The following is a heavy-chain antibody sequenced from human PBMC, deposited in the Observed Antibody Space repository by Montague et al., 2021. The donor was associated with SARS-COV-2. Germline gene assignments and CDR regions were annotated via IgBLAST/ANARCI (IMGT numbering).Heavy chain of an antibody. CDR3: ARLQPYYDLLTGTPFDV. V-gene: IGHV4-39*01. D-gene: IGHD3-9*01. CDR2: LYYSGKS. Sequence: SETLSLTCTVSGGSVSSDTYYWGWLRQPPGKGLEWIWSLYYSGKSDYNPSLKSRATIFVDTSKNQCSLQLSSVTAADTAVYYCARLQPYYDLLTGTPFDVWGQGTMVTVSS. J-gene: IGHJ3*01. CDR1: GGSVSSDTYY.